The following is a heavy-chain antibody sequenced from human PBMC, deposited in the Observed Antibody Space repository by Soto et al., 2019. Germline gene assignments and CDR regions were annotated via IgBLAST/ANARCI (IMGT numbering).Heavy chain of an antibody. V-gene: IGHV3-30*18. CDR1: GFTFSSYG. Sequence: QVQLVESGGGVVQPGRSLRLSCAASGFTFSSYGMHWVRQAPGKGLEWVAVISYDGSNKYYADSVKGRFTISRDNSKNTLYLQMNSLRAEDTAVYYCAKDLLTTGPYDGMDVWGQGTTVTVSS. J-gene: IGHJ6*02. CDR3: AKDLLTTGPYDGMDV. D-gene: IGHD4-17*01. CDR2: ISYDGSNK.